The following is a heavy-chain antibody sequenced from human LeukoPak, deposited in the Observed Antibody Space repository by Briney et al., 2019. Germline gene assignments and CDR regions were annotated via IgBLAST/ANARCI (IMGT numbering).Heavy chain of an antibody. CDR3: ARSGGLPDY. J-gene: IGHJ4*02. D-gene: IGHD3-10*01. CDR2: IYYSGST. Sequence: SETLSLTCTVSGDSIGSFYWSWIRQPPGKGLEWIGWIYYSGSTSYNPSLKSRVTISVDTSKNQFSLKLSSVTAADTAVYYCARSGGLPDYWGQGTLATVSS. CDR1: GDSIGSFY. V-gene: IGHV4-59*01.